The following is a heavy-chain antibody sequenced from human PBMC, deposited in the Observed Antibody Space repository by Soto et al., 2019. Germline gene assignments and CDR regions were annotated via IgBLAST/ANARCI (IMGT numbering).Heavy chain of an antibody. CDR1: GASISSSY. CDR3: ARTPYRLTLGTVLQYFDY. CDR2: IYYRGSA. J-gene: IGHJ4*02. V-gene: IGHV4-59*01. D-gene: IGHD3-16*02. Sequence: QVQLQESGPGLVKPSETLSLTCNVSGASISSSYWSWIRQPPGKGLEWIGNIYYRGSANYNPSLRSRVTISVDTAKNHFSLSLSSVTAADTAVYYCARTPYRLTLGTVLQYFDYWGQGTLVTVSS.